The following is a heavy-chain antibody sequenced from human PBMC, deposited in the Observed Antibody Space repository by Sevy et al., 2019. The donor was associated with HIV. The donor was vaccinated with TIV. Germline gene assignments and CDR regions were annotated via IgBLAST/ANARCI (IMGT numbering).Heavy chain of an antibody. V-gene: IGHV1-18*01. CDR2: ISAYNGNT. CDR3: ARSSRGQWLVDWFDP. D-gene: IGHD6-19*01. CDR1: GYTFTSYG. Sequence: ASVKVSCKASGYTFTSYGISWVRQAPGQGLEWMGWISAYNGNTNYAQKLQGRVTMTTDTSTSTAYMELRSLRSDDTAVYYCARSSRGQWLVDWFDPWGQGTLVTVSS. J-gene: IGHJ5*02.